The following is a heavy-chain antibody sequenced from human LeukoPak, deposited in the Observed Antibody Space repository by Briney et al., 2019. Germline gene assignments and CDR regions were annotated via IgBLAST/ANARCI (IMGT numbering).Heavy chain of an antibody. J-gene: IGHJ6*02. D-gene: IGHD3-10*01. Sequence: PGGSLRLSCAASGFTFDDYAMHWVRQAPGKGLEWVSGISWNSGSIGYADSVKGRFTISRDNAKNSLYLQMNSLRAEDTALYYCAKDNGSGNNYYYYGMDVWGQGTTVTVSS. V-gene: IGHV3-9*01. CDR3: AKDNGSGNNYYYYGMDV. CDR1: GFTFDDYA. CDR2: ISWNSGSI.